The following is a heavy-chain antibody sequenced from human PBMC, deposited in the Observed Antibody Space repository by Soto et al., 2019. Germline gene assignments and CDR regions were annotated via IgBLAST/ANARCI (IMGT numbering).Heavy chain of an antibody. Sequence: QVQLVESGGGLVKPGGSLRLSCAASGFTFSDYYMSWIREAPGKGLEWVSYISSGGSSIYYADSVKGRFTLSRDNAKNSLYLQMNSLRAEGTAVYYCARGRVVRTGRSAFDIWGQGTMVTVSS. V-gene: IGHV3-11*01. J-gene: IGHJ3*02. CDR3: ARGRVVRTGRSAFDI. D-gene: IGHD1-1*01. CDR2: ISSGGSSI. CDR1: GFTFSDYY.